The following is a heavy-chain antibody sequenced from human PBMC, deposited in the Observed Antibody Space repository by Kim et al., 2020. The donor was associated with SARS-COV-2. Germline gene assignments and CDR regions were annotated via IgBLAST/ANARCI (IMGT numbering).Heavy chain of an antibody. CDR1: GFTFSSFA. CDR2: ITGGDGST. V-gene: IGHV3-23*01. J-gene: IGHJ4*02. CDR3: AKRYCTNGVCYHSFDY. D-gene: IGHD2-8*01. Sequence: GGSLRLSCAASGFTFSSFAMSWVRQAPGKGLEWVSTITGGDGSTYYADSVKGRFTVSRDNSKNTLFLQMNSLRAEDMAVYYCAKRYCTNGVCYHSFDYWGQGTLVTVSS.